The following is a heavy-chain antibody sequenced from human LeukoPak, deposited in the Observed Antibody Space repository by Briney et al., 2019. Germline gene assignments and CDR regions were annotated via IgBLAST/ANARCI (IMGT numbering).Heavy chain of an antibody. CDR1: GGSVSGYY. CDR3: ARGLQVLRYFDWSDYGMDV. D-gene: IGHD3-9*01. J-gene: IGHJ6*02. V-gene: IGHV4-34*01. Sequence: SETLSLTCAVDGGSVSGYYWSWIRQPPGKGLEWIGEINHSGSTNYNPSLKSRVTISVDTSKNQFSLKLSSVTAADTAVYYCARGLQVLRYFDWSDYGMDVWGQGTTVSVS. CDR2: INHSGST.